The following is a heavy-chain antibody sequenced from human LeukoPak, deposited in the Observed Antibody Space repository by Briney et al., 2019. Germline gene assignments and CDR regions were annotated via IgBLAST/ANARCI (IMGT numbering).Heavy chain of an antibody. D-gene: IGHD4/OR15-4a*01. J-gene: IGHJ4*02. V-gene: IGHV3-48*01. CDR2: ITSTSSST. CDR1: GFTFNGYN. Sequence: GGSLRLSCATSGFTFNGYNMNWVRQAPGKGLEWISYITSTSSSTSYADSVKGRFSISRDNAKNSLYLQMKNLRAADTAVYYCVRRAGAYSHPYDYWGQGTLVTVSS. CDR3: VRRAGAYSHPYDY.